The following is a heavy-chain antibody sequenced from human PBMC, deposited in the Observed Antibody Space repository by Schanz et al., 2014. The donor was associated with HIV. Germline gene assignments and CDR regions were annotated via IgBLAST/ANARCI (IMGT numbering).Heavy chain of an antibody. CDR3: ARSRYGDHPYYFDL. V-gene: IGHV1-69*12. Sequence: QVQLVQSGAEVKKPGSSVMVSCKTSGGTFTNYAISWVRQAPGQGLQWMGGIIPFFGTANYAQTLQGRLTITADESTGTAYMDLTSLRYEDTALYYCARSRYGDHPYYFDLWGQGTPVAVS. CDR1: GGTFTNYA. J-gene: IGHJ4*02. D-gene: IGHD2-21*02. CDR2: IIPFFGTA.